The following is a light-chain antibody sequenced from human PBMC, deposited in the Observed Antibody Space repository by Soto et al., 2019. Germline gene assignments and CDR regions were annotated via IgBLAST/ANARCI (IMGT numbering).Light chain of an antibody. J-gene: IGKJ1*01. Sequence: EIVLTQSPGTLSLSPGERVTLSCRASQSVSSSYLAWYQQKPGQAPRLLIYAASSRATGIPDRFSGSGSGTDFTLTISRLEPEDFAVYYCQQYGSSPPTFGQGTKVEIK. CDR3: QQYGSSPPT. CDR1: QSVSSSY. V-gene: IGKV3-20*01. CDR2: AAS.